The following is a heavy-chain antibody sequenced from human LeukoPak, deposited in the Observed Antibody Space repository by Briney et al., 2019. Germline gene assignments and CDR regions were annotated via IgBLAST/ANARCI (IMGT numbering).Heavy chain of an antibody. J-gene: IGHJ4*02. CDR2: ISSSGTI. D-gene: IGHD3-22*01. V-gene: IGHV3-48*02. CDR1: GFTFSSYN. CDR3: ARAYYDSSGYYDY. Sequence: GSLRLSCAASGFTFSSYNMNWIRQAPGKGLEWVSYISSSGTIYYADSVKGRFTISRDNAERSLYLQMNSLRDEDTAVYYCARAYYDSSGYYDYWGQGTLVTVSS.